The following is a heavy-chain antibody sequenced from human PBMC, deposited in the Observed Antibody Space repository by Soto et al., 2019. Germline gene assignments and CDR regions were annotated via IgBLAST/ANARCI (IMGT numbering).Heavy chain of an antibody. Sequence: QVQLVQSGAEVKKPGASVKVSCKASGYTFTSYDINWVRQATGQGLEWMGWMNPNSGNTGYAQKFQGRVTMTRNTSISTPYMELSSLRTEDSAVYYCARSEVPAAMHHFQHWGQATLLTVSS. J-gene: IGHJ1*01. CDR3: ARSEVPAAMHHFQH. V-gene: IGHV1-8*01. CDR1: GYTFTSYD. D-gene: IGHD2-2*01. CDR2: MNPNSGNT.